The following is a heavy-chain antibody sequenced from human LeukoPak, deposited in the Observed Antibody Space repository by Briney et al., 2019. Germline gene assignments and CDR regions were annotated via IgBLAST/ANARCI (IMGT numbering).Heavy chain of an antibody. D-gene: IGHD3-22*01. CDR3: ARGYYYDSSGYPAEYFQH. Sequence: SETLSLTCTVSGGSISSYYWSWIRQPAGKGLEWIGRIYTSGSTNYNPSLKSRVTMSVDTSKNQFSLKLSSVTAADTAVYYCARGYYYDSSGYPAEYFQHWGQGTLVTVSS. CDR2: IYTSGST. V-gene: IGHV4-4*07. J-gene: IGHJ1*01. CDR1: GGSISSYY.